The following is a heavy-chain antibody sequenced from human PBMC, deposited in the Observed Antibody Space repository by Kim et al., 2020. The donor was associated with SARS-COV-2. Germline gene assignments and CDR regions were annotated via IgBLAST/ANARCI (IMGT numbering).Heavy chain of an antibody. J-gene: IGHJ3*02. Sequence: RKIHYADSVKGRFTISRDNSKNTLYLQMNSLRLEDTALYYCVREMGAFDIWGQGTMVTVSS. CDR3: VREMGAFDI. CDR2: RKI. V-gene: IGHV3-30*01.